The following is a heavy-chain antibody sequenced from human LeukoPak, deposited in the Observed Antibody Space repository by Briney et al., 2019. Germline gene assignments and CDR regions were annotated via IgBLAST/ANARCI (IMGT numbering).Heavy chain of an antibody. J-gene: IGHJ4*02. CDR3: AAHQGYCSGGGCGPY. CDR1: GCTFSTFG. V-gene: IGHV3-30*02. CDR2: IGNDGSNK. Sequence: PGGSLRLSCAASGCTFSTFGMHWVRQAPGKGLEWLSFIGNDGSNKYYVDSVKGRFTISRDNSKNTLYLQMNTLRAEDTAVYHCAAHQGYCSGGGCGPYWSQGTQVTVSS. D-gene: IGHD2-15*01.